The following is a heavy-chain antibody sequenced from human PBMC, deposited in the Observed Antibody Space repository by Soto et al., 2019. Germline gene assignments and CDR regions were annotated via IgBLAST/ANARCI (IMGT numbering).Heavy chain of an antibody. CDR2: IYSSGST. CDR3: ARDSSYYGSGKGFDY. D-gene: IGHD3-10*01. Sequence: QGQLKESGPGLVKPSETRSLTCTASGGSISSYYGSWIRQAPGKVLDWIGYIYSSGSTNYNPSLKSRVTISVDTSKNQFSLKLSSVTAADTAMYYCARDSSYYGSGKGFDYWGQGTLVTVSS. J-gene: IGHJ4*02. V-gene: IGHV4-59*01. CDR1: GGSISSYY.